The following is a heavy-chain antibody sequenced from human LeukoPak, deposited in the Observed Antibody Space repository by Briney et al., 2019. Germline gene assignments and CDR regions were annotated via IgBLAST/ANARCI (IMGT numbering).Heavy chain of an antibody. CDR3: ARGELRSGYSYGPIDY. CDR2: IIPIFGTT. Sequence: SVKASCKASGGTFSSYAISWVRQAPGQGLEWMGGIIPIFGTTNYAQKFQGRVTITADESTSTAYMELSSLRSEDTAVYYCARGELRSGYSYGPIDYWGQGTLVTVSS. J-gene: IGHJ4*02. V-gene: IGHV1-69*13. CDR1: GGTFSSYA. D-gene: IGHD5-18*01.